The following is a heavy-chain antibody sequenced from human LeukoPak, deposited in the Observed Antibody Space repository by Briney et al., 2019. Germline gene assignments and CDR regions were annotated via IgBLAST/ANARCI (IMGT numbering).Heavy chain of an antibody. D-gene: IGHD4-11*01. J-gene: IGHJ4*02. CDR1: GFTFSSYW. CDR2: INSDGSRT. CDR3: ARVRDDYTYFDC. V-gene: IGHV3-74*01. Sequence: GGSLGLSCAASGFTFSSYWMHWVRQAPGKGLMWVSRINSDGSRTTYADSVRGRSTISRDNAKSTLYLQMNSLRAEDTAVYYCARVRDDYTYFDCWGQGTLVTVSS.